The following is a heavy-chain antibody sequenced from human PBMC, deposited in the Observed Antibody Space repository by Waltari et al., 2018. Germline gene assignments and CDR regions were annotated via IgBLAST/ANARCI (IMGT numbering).Heavy chain of an antibody. J-gene: IGHJ4*02. CDR3: ATGGWGFYLGY. CDR1: GFSLSDYS. V-gene: IGHV3-21*02. CDR2: ISSNGAYT. D-gene: IGHD7-27*01. Sequence: EVQLVESGGGLVKPGGSLRLSCEAPGFSLSDYSMNWVRQAPGRGLEWVSSISSNGAYTHYADSVKGRFTISRDNAKNSLFLQMNSLRAEDTAMYYCATGGWGFYLGYWGQGTVVTVSS.